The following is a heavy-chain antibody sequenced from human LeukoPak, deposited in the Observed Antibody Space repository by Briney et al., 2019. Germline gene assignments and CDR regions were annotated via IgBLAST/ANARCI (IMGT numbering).Heavy chain of an antibody. V-gene: IGHV6-1*01. Sequence: KDSQTLSLTCVLSGDSFSSNNAAWNWIRQSPSRGLEWLVRTYYKSNWYDDYAVSVKSRITIKPDTSRNQFSLQLKSVTPEDTAVYYCAREGVSMIRGIIFNYYGMDVWGQGTAVSVSS. J-gene: IGHJ6*02. D-gene: IGHD3-10*01. CDR1: GDSFSSNNAA. CDR3: AREGVSMIRGIIFNYYGMDV. CDR2: TYYKSNWYD.